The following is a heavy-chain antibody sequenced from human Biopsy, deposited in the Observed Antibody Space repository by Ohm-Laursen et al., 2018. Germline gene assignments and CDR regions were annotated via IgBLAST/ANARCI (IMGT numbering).Heavy chain of an antibody. V-gene: IGHV4-59*11. Sequence: SDTLSLTCLVSGGSFTGHYWSWIRQPPGKGLEWIGHISCTGYTSYNASLKSRVTISVDTSRNHFSLRLSSLTAADTAVYYCARGSNDFGGLYFPCWGQGTLLTVPS. D-gene: IGHD4-23*01. CDR2: ISCTGYT. CDR3: ARGSNDFGGLYFPC. CDR1: GGSFTGHY. J-gene: IGHJ4*02.